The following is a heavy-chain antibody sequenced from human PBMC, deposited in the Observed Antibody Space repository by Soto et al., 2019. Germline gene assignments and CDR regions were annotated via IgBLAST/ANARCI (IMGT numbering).Heavy chain of an antibody. CDR2: IYPGDADT. CDR3: GSTSVPAFNYYGKDV. CDR1: GNTLTGYW. D-gene: IGHD2-2*01. J-gene: IGHJ6*02. V-gene: IGHV5-51*01. Sequence: PGESLKISCKASGNTLTGYWIGWVRQKPGKGLEWIGMIYPGDADTRYSPSFQGQVTISADESISTAYLQWSSLKASDTAMYYCGSTSVPAFNYYGKDVWGQGTTVTVSS.